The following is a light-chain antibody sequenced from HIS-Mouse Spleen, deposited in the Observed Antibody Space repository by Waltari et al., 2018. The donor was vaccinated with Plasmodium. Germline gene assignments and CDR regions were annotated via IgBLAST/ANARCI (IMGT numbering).Light chain of an antibody. J-gene: IGKJ3*01. CDR2: DAS. CDR3: QQYDNLPPLFT. CDR1: QDISNY. V-gene: IGKV1-33*01. Sequence: DIQMTQSPSSLSASVGDRVTITCQASQDISNYLNWYQQKPGKAPKLLIYDASNLETGVPSRCSGSGSGTDFTFTISILQPEDIATYYCQQYDNLPPLFTFGPGTKVDIK.